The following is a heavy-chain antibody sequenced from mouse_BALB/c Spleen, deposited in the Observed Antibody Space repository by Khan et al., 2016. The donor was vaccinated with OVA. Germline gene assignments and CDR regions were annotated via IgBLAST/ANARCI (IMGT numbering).Heavy chain of an antibody. CDR2: IWNERNT. CDR1: GFSLTNYG. CDR3: ARQPYNHYNIMDY. D-gene: IGHD2-10*01. J-gene: IGHJ4*01. Sequence: QVPPKESGPGLVAPSQSLSITFTISGFSLTNYGVHWVRQPPGKGLELLVVIWNERNTAYNSAFKSRLTISKGNLQIPVFLKMNSHQTDDTDKYFCARQPYNHYNIMDYWGQGTSVTVAS. V-gene: IGHV2-6-1*01.